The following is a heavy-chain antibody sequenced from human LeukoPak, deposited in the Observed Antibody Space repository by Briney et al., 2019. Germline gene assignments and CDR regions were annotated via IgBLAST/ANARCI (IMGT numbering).Heavy chain of an antibody. D-gene: IGHD6-13*01. CDR1: GDSITNNKYY. V-gene: IGHV4-39*01. Sequence: SETLSLTCTVSGDSITNNKYYWGWIRQPPGKGLEWIGNIYYSGTAYYNPSLKSRVTISVDTSKDQFSLNLRSVTVADTAVYYCARGTTAAAGAVWGQGTLVTVSS. J-gene: IGHJ4*02. CDR2: IYYSGTA. CDR3: ARGTTAAAGAV.